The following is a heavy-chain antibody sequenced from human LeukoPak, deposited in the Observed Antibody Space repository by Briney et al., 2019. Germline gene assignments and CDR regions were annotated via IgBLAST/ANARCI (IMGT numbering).Heavy chain of an antibody. Sequence: PGGSLRLSCAASGFTFNTYTMNWVRQAPGKGLEWVSSISSGTSYIYYADSVKGRFTISRDNSKNTLYLQMNSLRAEDTAVYYCARAPVVVTTDAFDIWGQGTMVTVSS. CDR1: GFTFNTYT. CDR2: ISSGTSYI. D-gene: IGHD3-22*01. CDR3: ARAPVVVTTDAFDI. V-gene: IGHV3-21*01. J-gene: IGHJ3*02.